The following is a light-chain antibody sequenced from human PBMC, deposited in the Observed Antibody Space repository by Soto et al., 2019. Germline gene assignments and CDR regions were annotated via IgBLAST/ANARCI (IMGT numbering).Light chain of an antibody. CDR2: GAS. CDR3: QQYNNWRGWT. CDR1: RSVDIY. V-gene: IGKV3-15*01. Sequence: EIGLTQSPATLYLSPGERATLFCRASRSVDIYLAWYQLKPGQAPRLLIYGASTRAYGIPARFSGSESGTEFTLRVSSLQSADFAFYYCQQYNNWRGWTFGGGIKVDIK. J-gene: IGKJ4*02.